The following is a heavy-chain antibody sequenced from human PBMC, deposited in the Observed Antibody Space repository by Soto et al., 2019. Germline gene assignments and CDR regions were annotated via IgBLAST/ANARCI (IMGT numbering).Heavy chain of an antibody. D-gene: IGHD6-19*01. CDR2: ISVYNGNT. CDR3: ARDIAVAGYYPISYYYYGMDV. CDR1: GYTFTRYG. J-gene: IGHJ6*02. Sequence: ASVKVSCKASGYTFTRYGISWVRQAPGQGLEWMGRISVYNGNTNYPQKFQGRVTMTTDTSTSTAYMELRSLRSDDTAVYHCARDIAVAGYYPISYYYYGMDVWGQGTTVTVSS. V-gene: IGHV1-18*01.